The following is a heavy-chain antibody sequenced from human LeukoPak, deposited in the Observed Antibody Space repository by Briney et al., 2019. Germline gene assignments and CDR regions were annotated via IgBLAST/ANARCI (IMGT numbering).Heavy chain of an antibody. V-gene: IGHV4-59*01. CDR3: ARDKLIVPCIAASDAFDI. J-gene: IGHJ3*02. Sequence: SETLSLTCTVSGGPISSYYWSWIRQPPGKGLEWIGYIYYSGSTNYNPSLKSRVTISVDTSKNQFSLKLSSVTAADTVVYYCARDKLIVPCIAASDAFDIWGQGTMVTVSS. CDR1: GGPISSYY. D-gene: IGHD6-13*01. CDR2: IYYSGST.